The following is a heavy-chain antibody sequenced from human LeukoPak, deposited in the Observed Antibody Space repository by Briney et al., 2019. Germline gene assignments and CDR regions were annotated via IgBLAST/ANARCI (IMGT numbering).Heavy chain of an antibody. D-gene: IGHD5-12*01. J-gene: IGHJ6*02. V-gene: IGHV4-61*02. CDR2: IYTSGST. CDR3: ARGGGHIVATISFGLRYYYGMDV. Sequence: PSQTLSLTCTVSGGSISSGSYYWSWIRQPAGKGLEWIGRIYTSGSTNYNPSLKSRVTISVDTSKNQFSLKLSSVTAADTAVYYCARGGGHIVATISFGLRYYYGMDVWGQGTTVTVSS. CDR1: GGSISSGSYY.